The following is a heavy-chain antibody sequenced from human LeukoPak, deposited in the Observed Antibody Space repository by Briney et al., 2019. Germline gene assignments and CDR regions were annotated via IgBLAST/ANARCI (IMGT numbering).Heavy chain of an antibody. J-gene: IGHJ4*02. Sequence: PSETLSLTCTVSGGSISSGGYYWSWIRQHPGKGLEWIGYIYYSGNTYYNPSLKSRVTISVDTSKNQFSLKLSSVTAADTAVYYCARVGGFRKYYFDYWGQGTLVTASS. D-gene: IGHD3-16*01. CDR2: IYYSGNT. V-gene: IGHV4-31*03. CDR1: GGSISSGGYY. CDR3: ARVGGFRKYYFDY.